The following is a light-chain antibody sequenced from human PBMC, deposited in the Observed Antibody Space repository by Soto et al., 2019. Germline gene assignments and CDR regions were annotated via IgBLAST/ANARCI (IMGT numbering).Light chain of an antibody. V-gene: IGKV3-20*01. J-gene: IGKJ1*01. CDR1: QSVTNSF. Sequence: EIVLAQSPGTLSLSPGERATLSCRASQSVTNSFLAWYQQRPGQAPSLLIYGASRRATGIPDRFTGSGSGTDFTLTISRLEHEDFAVYYCQQYVSSPWAFGQGTKVEI. CDR2: GAS. CDR3: QQYVSSPWA.